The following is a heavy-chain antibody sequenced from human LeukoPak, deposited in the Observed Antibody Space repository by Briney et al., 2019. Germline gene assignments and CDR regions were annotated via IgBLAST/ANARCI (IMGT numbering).Heavy chain of an antibody. V-gene: IGHV4-4*07. J-gene: IGHJ5*02. Sequence: PSETLSLTCSVSGESMTPYYWTWIRQSAGKGLEWLGRVFHTGQHNYNPSLKSRLSMSLDASWNLVSLTLTSVTAADTAIYYCARVSGYCSGGRCYGGQWFDPWGQGTLVIVSS. CDR1: GESMTPYY. D-gene: IGHD2-15*01. CDR2: VFHTGQH. CDR3: ARVSGYCSGGRCYGGQWFDP.